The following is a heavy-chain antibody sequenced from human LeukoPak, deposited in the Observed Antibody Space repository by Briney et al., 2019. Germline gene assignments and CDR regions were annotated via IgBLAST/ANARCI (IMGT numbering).Heavy chain of an antibody. V-gene: IGHV3-48*03. D-gene: IGHD1-26*01. CDR3: TSGGSYYSFDY. CDR1: GFTFSTYE. CDR2: ITSSGGTI. Sequence: GGSLRLSCAASGFTFSTYEMNWVRQAPGKGLEWLCYITSSGGTIYYADSVKGRFTISRDNAKNSLYLQISSLRAEDTAVYYCTSGGSYYSFDYWGQGTLVTVSS. J-gene: IGHJ4*02.